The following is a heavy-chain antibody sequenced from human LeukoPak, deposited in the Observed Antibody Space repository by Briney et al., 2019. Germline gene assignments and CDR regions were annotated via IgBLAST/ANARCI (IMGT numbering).Heavy chain of an antibody. CDR2: ISAYNGNT. Sequence: ASVKVSCKASGYTFTSYGISWVRQAPGQGLEWMGWISAYNGNTNYAQKLQGRVTMTTDASTSTAYMELRSLRSDDTAVYYCASSQWETHAFDIWGQGTMVTVSS. D-gene: IGHD1-26*01. CDR1: GYTFTSYG. V-gene: IGHV1-18*01. CDR3: ASSQWETHAFDI. J-gene: IGHJ3*02.